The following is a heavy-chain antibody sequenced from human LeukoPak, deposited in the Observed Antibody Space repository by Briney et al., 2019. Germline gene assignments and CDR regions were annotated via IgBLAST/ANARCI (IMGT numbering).Heavy chain of an antibody. J-gene: IGHJ4*02. Sequence: GGSLRLSCAASGFTFSSYWMHWVRQAPGKGPVWVSRINSDGSSTSYADSVKGRFTISRDNAKNSLYLQMNSLRAEDTAVYYCARETHYDSSGYHNDYWGQGTLVTVSS. CDR2: INSDGSST. CDR3: ARETHYDSSGYHNDY. CDR1: GFTFSSYW. V-gene: IGHV3-74*01. D-gene: IGHD3-22*01.